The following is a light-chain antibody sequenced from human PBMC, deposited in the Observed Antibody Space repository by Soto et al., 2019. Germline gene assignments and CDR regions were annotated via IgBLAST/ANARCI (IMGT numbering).Light chain of an antibody. CDR1: SSNIGSNY. J-gene: IGLJ2*01. CDR2: ATN. Sequence: QSVLTQPPSVSAAPGQMVTISCSGSSSNIGSNYVSWYHQLPGAVPRLLIYATNNRPSGIPDRISGSQSGTSATLGITGLQTGDEADYYCATWDDSLSTVIFGGGTKVTVL. CDR3: ATWDDSLSTVI. V-gene: IGLV1-51*01.